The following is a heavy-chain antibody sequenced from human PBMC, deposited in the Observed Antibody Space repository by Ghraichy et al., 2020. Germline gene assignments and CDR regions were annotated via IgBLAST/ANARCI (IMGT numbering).Heavy chain of an antibody. CDR3: ASQTVTEIVVVPSAHFDGYVDL. V-gene: IGHV4-39*01. J-gene: IGHJ2*01. CDR1: GDSISSTNYY. Sequence: SETLSLTCTVSGDSISSTNYYWGWIRQPPGKGLEWIASIYYSGSAYYNPSLRSRVTISVDTSKNQFSLKLNSVTAADTAVYFCASQTVTEIVVVPSAHFDGYVDLWGRGTLVTVSS. D-gene: IGHD2-2*01. CDR2: IYYSGSA.